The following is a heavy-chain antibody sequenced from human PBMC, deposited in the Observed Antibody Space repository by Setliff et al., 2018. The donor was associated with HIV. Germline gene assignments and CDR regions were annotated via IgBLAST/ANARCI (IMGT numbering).Heavy chain of an antibody. D-gene: IGHD3-3*01. CDR3: AREGDPFGAAAYNWFDP. Sequence: ASVKVSCKASGYTFTSYYIYWVRQDPGQGLEWMGIINPTGGKTNYAQKFQGRVTMTRDTSTSTVYMELSSLRSEDTAVYYCAREGDPFGAAAYNWFDPWGQGTRVTVSS. V-gene: IGHV1-46*01. CDR2: INPTGGKT. J-gene: IGHJ5*02. CDR1: GYTFTSYY.